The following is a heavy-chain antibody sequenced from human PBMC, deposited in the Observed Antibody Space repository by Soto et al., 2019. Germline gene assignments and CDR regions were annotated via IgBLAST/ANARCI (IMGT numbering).Heavy chain of an antibody. V-gene: IGHV1-46*01. CDR3: ARVVSTKTAPIDY. CDR1: GYTFTTYY. J-gene: IGHJ4*02. Sequence: QVQLVQPGAEVKNPGASVKVSCKASGYTFTTYYMHWLRQARGQGLEWMGIITPSSGSTRYEQKFQDRVTMTRDTSTSTVYMELSSLRSEDTAVYYCARVVSTKTAPIDYWGQGTLVTVSS. CDR2: ITPSSGST. D-gene: IGHD2-8*02.